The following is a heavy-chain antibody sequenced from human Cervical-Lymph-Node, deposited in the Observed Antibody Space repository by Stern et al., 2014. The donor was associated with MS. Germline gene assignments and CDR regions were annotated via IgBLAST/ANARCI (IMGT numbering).Heavy chain of an antibody. CDR1: GYTLNDLS. Sequence: QLVESGAEVKKPGASVKVSCKVSGYTLNDLSLHWVRQAPGEGLEWMGGSSPEDGETIFAQGLQGRVTVTEDTSTDTAYMELSSLRSEDTAVYYCASAVTGLNYYFHALDVWGQGTTVTVSS. CDR3: ASAVTGLNYYFHALDV. J-gene: IGHJ6*02. D-gene: IGHD6-19*01. CDR2: SSPEDGET. V-gene: IGHV1-24*01.